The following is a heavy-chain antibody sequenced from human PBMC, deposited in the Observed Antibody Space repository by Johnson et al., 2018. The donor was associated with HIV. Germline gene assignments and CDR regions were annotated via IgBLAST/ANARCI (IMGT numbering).Heavy chain of an antibody. CDR1: GFTFDDYT. CDR2: ISWDGGST. CDR3: GKDALYGDYEEDFAFDI. V-gene: IGHV3-43*01. Sequence: VQLVESGGGVVQPGRSLRLSCAASGFTFDDYTMHWVRQVSGKGLEWVSLISWDGGSTYYADSVKGRFTISRDNSKNSLYLQMNSLRTEDTALYYCGKDALYGDYEEDFAFDIWGQGTMVTVSS. J-gene: IGHJ3*02. D-gene: IGHD4-17*01.